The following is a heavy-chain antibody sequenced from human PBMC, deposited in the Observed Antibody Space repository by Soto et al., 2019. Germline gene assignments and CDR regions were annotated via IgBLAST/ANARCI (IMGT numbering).Heavy chain of an antibody. D-gene: IGHD5-18*01. J-gene: IGHJ6*02. Sequence: SVKLSCKACGGSFSSYAISWVRQAPEQGLEWMGGIIPIFGTANYAQKFQGRVTITADESTSTAYMELSSLRSEDTAVYYCAREGFQLTAMVTRYYYGMDVWGQGTTVTVSS. CDR2: IIPIFGTA. CDR3: AREGFQLTAMVTRYYYGMDV. V-gene: IGHV1-69*13. CDR1: GGSFSSYA.